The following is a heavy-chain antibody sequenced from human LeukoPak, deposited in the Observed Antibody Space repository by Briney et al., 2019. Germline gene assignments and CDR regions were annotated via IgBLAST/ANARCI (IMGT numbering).Heavy chain of an antibody. CDR1: GGSMSSYY. V-gene: IGHV4-59*08. CDR2: IYYSGST. D-gene: IGHD4-11*01. CDR3: ARHITIDYDAFDI. Sequence: SETLSLTCTVSGGSMSSYYWSWIRQPPGKGLEWIGYIYYSGSTNYNPSLKSRVTISVDTSKNQFSLKLSSVTAADTAVYYCARHITIDYDAFDIWGQGTMVTVSS. J-gene: IGHJ3*02.